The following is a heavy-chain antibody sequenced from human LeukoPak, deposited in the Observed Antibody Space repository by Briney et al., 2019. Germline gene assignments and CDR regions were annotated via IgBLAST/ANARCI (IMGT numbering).Heavy chain of an antibody. D-gene: IGHD3-10*01. J-gene: IGHJ4*02. CDR1: GFTFSSYS. Sequence: GGSLRLSCAASGFTFSSYSMNWVRQAPGKGLEWVSSISSSSSYIYYADSVKGRFTISRDNAKNSLYLQMNSLRAEDTAVYYCARDGGLYSVVRGADYNCFDYWGQGTLVTVSS. CDR3: ARDGGLYSVVRGADYNCFDY. CDR2: ISSSSSYI. V-gene: IGHV3-21*01.